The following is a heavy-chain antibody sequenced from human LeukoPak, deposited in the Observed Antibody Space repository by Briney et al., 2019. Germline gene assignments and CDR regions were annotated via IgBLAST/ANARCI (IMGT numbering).Heavy chain of an antibody. D-gene: IGHD2-21*01. CDR2: INHSGST. J-gene: IGHJ4*02. Sequence: SETLSLTCAVYGGSFSGYYWIWIRQPPGKGLAWIGEINHSGSTNYNTSLKSRVTISVDTSKNQFSLKLSSVTAADTAVYYCARGLRLWLRFPFDYWGQGTLVTVSS. V-gene: IGHV4-34*01. CDR3: ARGLRLWLRFPFDY. CDR1: GGSFSGYY.